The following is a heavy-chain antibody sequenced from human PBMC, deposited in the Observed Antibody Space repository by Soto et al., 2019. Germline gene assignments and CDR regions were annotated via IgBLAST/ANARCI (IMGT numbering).Heavy chain of an antibody. V-gene: IGHV1-18*04. J-gene: IGHJ3*02. CDR2: ISAYNGNT. Sequence: GASVKVSFKDSGYTFTSYVISWVRQAPGQGLDWIGWISAYNGNTNYAQKLQGRVTMTTDTSTSTAYMELRSLRSDDTAVYYCANHCSGLGAVDIWGQRTIVTVSS. D-gene: IGHD3-10*02. CDR3: ANHCSGLGAVDI. CDR1: GYTFTSYV.